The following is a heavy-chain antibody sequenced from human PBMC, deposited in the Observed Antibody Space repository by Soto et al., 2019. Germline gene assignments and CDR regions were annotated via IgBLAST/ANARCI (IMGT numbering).Heavy chain of an antibody. J-gene: IGHJ6*02. CDR2: IIPIFGTA. D-gene: IGHD5-18*01. V-gene: IGHV1-69*01. CDR1: GGTFSSYA. Sequence: QVQLVQSGAEVKKPGSSVKVSCKASGGTFSSYAISWVRQAPGQGLEWMGGIIPIFGTANYAQKLQGRVTITADESTRKAYMELSSLRSEETAVYYCASAEDTAMVTDYYYGMDVWGQGTTVTVSS. CDR3: ASAEDTAMVTDYYYGMDV.